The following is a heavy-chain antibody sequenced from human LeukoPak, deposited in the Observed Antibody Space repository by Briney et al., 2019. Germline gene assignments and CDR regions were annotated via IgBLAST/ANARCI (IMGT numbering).Heavy chain of an antibody. CDR2: IYYGGST. J-gene: IGHJ5*02. CDR1: GGSISSSSYY. V-gene: IGHV4-39*01. Sequence: PSETLSLTCTVSGGSISSSSYYWGWIRQPPGKGLEWIGSIYYGGSTYYNPSLKSRVTISVDTSKNQFSLKLSSVTAADTAVYYCARGSYDSSGYTLLFDPWGQGTLVTVSS. D-gene: IGHD3-22*01. CDR3: ARGSYDSSGYTLLFDP.